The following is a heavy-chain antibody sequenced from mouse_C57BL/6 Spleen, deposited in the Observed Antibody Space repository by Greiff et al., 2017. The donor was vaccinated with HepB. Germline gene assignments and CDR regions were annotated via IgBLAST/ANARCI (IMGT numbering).Heavy chain of an antibody. J-gene: IGHJ2*01. CDR3: ARASGNYDYFDY. CDR1: GYTFTSYW. CDR2: IDPSDSET. D-gene: IGHD1-1*01. V-gene: IGHV1-52*01. Sequence: QVQLQQPGAELVRPGSSVKLSCKASGYTFTSYWMHWVKQRPIQGLEWIGNIDPSDSETHYNQKFKDKATLTVDKSSSTAYMQLSSLTSEDSAVYDCARASGNYDYFDYWGQGTTLTVSS.